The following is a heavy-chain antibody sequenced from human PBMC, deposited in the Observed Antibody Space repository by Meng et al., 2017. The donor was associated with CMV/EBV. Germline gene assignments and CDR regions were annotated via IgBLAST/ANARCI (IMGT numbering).Heavy chain of an antibody. V-gene: IGHV3-64*02. CDR1: GFTFSSYA. CDR2: ISSNGGST. CDR3: ARVTGSGDYYFDY. Sequence: ESLKISCAASGFTFSSYAMHWVRQAPGKGLEYVSAISSNGGSTYYADSVKGRFTISRDNSKNTRYLQMGSLRAEDMAVYYCARVTGSGDYYFDYWGQGTLVTVSS. J-gene: IGHJ4*02. D-gene: IGHD4-17*01.